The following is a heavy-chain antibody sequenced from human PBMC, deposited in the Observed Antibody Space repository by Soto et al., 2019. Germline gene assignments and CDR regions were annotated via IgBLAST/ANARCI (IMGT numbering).Heavy chain of an antibody. CDR3: AKTGPLAVAGTVSSWYFDL. D-gene: IGHD6-19*01. Sequence: GGSLRLSCAASGFTFDDYAMHWVRQAPGKGLEWVSGISWNSGSIGYADSVKGRFTISRDNAKNSLYLQMNSLRAEDTALYYCAKTGPLAVAGTVSSWYFDLWGRGTLVTVSS. CDR2: ISWNSGSI. V-gene: IGHV3-9*01. J-gene: IGHJ2*01. CDR1: GFTFDDYA.